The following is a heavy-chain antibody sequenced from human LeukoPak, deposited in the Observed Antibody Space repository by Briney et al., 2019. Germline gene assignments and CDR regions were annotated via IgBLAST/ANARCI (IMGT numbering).Heavy chain of an antibody. CDR1: GFTFGDYA. D-gene: IGHD4-17*01. CDR3: TRDPDDYGDYVDGQDFYYYYYMDV. J-gene: IGHJ6*03. V-gene: IGHV3-49*04. Sequence: GGSLRLSCTASGFTFGDYAMSWVRQAPGKGLEWVGFIRSKAYGGTTEYAASVKGRFTISRDDSKSIAYLQMNSLKTEDTAVYYCTRDPDDYGDYVDGQDFYYYYYMDVWGKGTTVTISS. CDR2: IRSKAYGGTT.